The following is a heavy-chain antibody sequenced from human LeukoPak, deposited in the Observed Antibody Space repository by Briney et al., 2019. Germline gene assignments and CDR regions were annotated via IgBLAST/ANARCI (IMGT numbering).Heavy chain of an antibody. CDR2: ISYDGSNK. CDR3: ARDRGGPGYTYGQPLDY. J-gene: IGHJ4*02. V-gene: IGHV3-30*03. Sequence: QTGGSLRLSCVASGFTFSDHYMSWIRQAPGKGLEWVAVISYDGSNKYYADSVKGRFTISRDNSKNTLYLQMNSLRAEDTAVYYCARDRGGPGYTYGQPLDYWGQGTLVTVSS. D-gene: IGHD5-18*01. CDR1: GFTFSDHY.